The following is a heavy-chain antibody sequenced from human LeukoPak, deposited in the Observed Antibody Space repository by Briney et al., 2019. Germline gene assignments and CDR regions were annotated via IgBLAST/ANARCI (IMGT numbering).Heavy chain of an antibody. CDR1: GFTFSRHW. Sequence: GGSLRLSCADSGFTFSRHWMDWVRQAPGKGLEWVSSISSSSSYIYYADSVKGRFTISRDNAKNSLYLQMNSLRAEDTAVYYCARGGYSSSWSDDWYFDLWGRGTLVTVSS. CDR2: ISSSSSYI. CDR3: ARGGYSSSWSDDWYFDL. V-gene: IGHV3-21*01. D-gene: IGHD6-6*01. J-gene: IGHJ2*01.